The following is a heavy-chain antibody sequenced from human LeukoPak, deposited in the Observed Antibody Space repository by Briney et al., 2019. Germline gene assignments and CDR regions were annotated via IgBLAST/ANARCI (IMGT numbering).Heavy chain of an antibody. Sequence: GGSLRLSCAASEVTLSSYAMRWVRQAPGKRVEWVSALSGSGVSTYYADSVRGRFTISRDNSKTTRYLQMKGLRAEDTAEYYVAKDPSPIAAAGANWLDPWGQGTLVTVSS. D-gene: IGHD6-13*01. V-gene: IGHV3-23*01. J-gene: IGHJ5*02. CDR1: EVTLSSYA. CDR2: LSGSGVST. CDR3: AKDPSPIAAAGANWLDP.